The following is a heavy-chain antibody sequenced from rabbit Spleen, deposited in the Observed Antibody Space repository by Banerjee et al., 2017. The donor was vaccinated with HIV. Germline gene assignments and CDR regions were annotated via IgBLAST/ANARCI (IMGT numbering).Heavy chain of an antibody. V-gene: IGHV1S47*01. J-gene: IGHJ4*01. Sequence: QEQLVESGGGLVQPGGSLKLSCKASGFAFSNYGMSWVRQAPGKGLEWIAYIYPDYGTTDYANWVNGRFTISLDNAQNTVFLHMTSLTAADTATYFCARAIYVGFAGYGYAPHYFNLWGPGTLVTVS. D-gene: IGHD6-1*01. CDR1: GFAFSNYG. CDR2: IYPDYGTT. CDR3: ARAIYVGFAGYGYAPHYFNL.